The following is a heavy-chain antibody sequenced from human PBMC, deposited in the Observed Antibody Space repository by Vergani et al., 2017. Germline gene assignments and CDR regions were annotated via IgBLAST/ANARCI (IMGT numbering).Heavy chain of an antibody. CDR3: AREKDYYGSGRDYNQDY. CDR1: GGTFSSYA. V-gene: IGHV1-69*13. J-gene: IGHJ4*02. CDR2: IIPIFGTA. Sequence: QVQLVQSGAEVKTPGSSVKVSCKASGGTFSSYAISWVRQAPGQGLEWMGRIIPIFGTAHYAQKFQGRVTITADESTSTAYMELSSLRSEDTAVYYCAREKDYYGSGRDYNQDYWGQGTLVTVSS. D-gene: IGHD3-10*01.